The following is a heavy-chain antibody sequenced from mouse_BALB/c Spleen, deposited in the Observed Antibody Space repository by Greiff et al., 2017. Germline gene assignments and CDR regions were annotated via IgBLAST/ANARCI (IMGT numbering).Heavy chain of an antibody. CDR3: ARGNYYGSYFDY. V-gene: IGHV5-6-5*01. CDR1: GFTFSSYA. Sequence: EVMLVESGGGLVKPGGSLKLSCAASGFTFSSYAMSWVRQTPEKRLEWVASISSGGSTYYPDSVKGRFTISRDNARNILYLQMSSLRSEDTAMYYCARGNYYGSYFDYWGQGTTLTVSS. D-gene: IGHD1-1*01. J-gene: IGHJ2*01. CDR2: ISSGGST.